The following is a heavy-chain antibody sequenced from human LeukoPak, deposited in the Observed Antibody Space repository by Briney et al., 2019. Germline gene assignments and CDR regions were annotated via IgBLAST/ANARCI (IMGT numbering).Heavy chain of an antibody. CDR1: GFTVSSNY. V-gene: IGHV3-53*01. D-gene: IGHD3-22*01. CDR2: IYSGGNT. J-gene: IGHJ4*02. CDR3: ARAPLHYDSSGYSPLDY. Sequence: GGSLRLSCAASGFTVSSNYMSWVRQAPGKGLEWVSVIYSGGNTYYADSVKGRFTISRDNSKNTLYLQMNSLRAEDTAVYYCARAPLHYDSSGYSPLDYWGQGTLVTVSS.